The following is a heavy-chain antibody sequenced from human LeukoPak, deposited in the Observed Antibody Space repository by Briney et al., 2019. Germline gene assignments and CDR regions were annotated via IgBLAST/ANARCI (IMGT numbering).Heavy chain of an antibody. D-gene: IGHD5-18*01. CDR3: AKVGYSYGPHYFDY. CDR2: ISGRGGST. Sequence: GGSLRLSWAASGFTFSSYAMSWVRQAPGKGLEWVSAISGRGGSTYYADSVKGRFTISRDNSKNTLYLQMNSLRAEDTAVYYCAKVGYSYGPHYFDYWGQGTLVTVSS. CDR1: GFTFSSYA. J-gene: IGHJ4*02. V-gene: IGHV3-23*01.